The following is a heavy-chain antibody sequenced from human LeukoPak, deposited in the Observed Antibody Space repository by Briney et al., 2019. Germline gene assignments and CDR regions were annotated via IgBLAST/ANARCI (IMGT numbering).Heavy chain of an antibody. Sequence: PGGSLRLSCAASGFTFSNAWMSWVRQAPGKGLEWISYISSSSNTIYYADSVKGRFTISRDNAKNSLYLQMNSLRAEDTAVYYCARDRVGDYYGSGSPNWFDPWGQGTLVTVSS. V-gene: IGHV3-48*01. D-gene: IGHD3-10*01. CDR2: ISSSSNTI. J-gene: IGHJ5*02. CDR3: ARDRVGDYYGSGSPNWFDP. CDR1: GFTFSNAW.